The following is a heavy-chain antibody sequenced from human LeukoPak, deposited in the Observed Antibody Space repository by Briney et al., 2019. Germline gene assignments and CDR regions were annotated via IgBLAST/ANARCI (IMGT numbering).Heavy chain of an antibody. J-gene: IGHJ5*02. CDR1: GGTFSSYA. V-gene: IGHV1-69*04. D-gene: IGHD2-2*01. CDR2: IIPILGIA. Sequence: ASVKVSCEASGGTFSSYAISWVRQAPGQGLEWMGRIIPILGIANYAQKFQGRVTITADKSTSTAYMELSSLRSEDTAVYYCARDRVPGSVVRGASSWSGFDPWGQGTLVTVSS. CDR3: ARDRVPGSVVRGASSWSGFDP.